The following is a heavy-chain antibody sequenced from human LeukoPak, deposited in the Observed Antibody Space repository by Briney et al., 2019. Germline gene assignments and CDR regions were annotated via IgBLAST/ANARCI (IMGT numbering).Heavy chain of an antibody. V-gene: IGHV4-34*01. CDR1: GGSFSGYY. J-gene: IGHJ6*02. Sequence: SETLSLTCAVYGGSFSGYYWSWIRQPPGKGLEWIGEINHSGSTNYNPSLKSRVTISVDTSKNQFSLKLSSVTAADTAVYYCVRDYSNHYYYYYGMDVWGQGTTVTVSS. CDR3: VRDYSNHYYYYYGMDV. D-gene: IGHD4-11*01. CDR2: INHSGST.